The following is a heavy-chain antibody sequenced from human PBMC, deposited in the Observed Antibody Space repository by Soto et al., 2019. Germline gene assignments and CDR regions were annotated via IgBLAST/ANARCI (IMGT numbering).Heavy chain of an antibody. Sequence: GGSLRLSCAASGFTFSSYEMNWVRQAPGKGLEWVSYISSSGSTIYYADSVKGRFTISRDNAKNSLYLQMNSLRAEDTAVYYCARELILGADFWGQGTLVTVSS. V-gene: IGHV3-48*03. CDR2: ISSSGSTI. D-gene: IGHD1-26*01. J-gene: IGHJ4*02. CDR1: GFTFSSYE. CDR3: ARELILGADF.